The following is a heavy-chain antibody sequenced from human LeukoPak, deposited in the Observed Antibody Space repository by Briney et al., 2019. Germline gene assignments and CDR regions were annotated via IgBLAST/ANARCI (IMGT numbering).Heavy chain of an antibody. V-gene: IGHV4-59*01. CDR1: GGSISGYY. CDR2: IFDTEST. J-gene: IGHJ6*02. D-gene: IGHD2-15*01. Sequence: PSETLSLTCTVSGGSISGYYWNWIPPPPGEGGVGLGRIFDTESTYYNPSLKSRVTISVDTYKKQFSMKLTAATAADTAVYYCARGGTATYYNGDVWGQGTTVTVSS. CDR3: ARGGTATYYNGDV.